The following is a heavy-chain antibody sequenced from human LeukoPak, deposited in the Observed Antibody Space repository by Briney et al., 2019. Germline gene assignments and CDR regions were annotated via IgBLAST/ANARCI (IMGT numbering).Heavy chain of an antibody. CDR1: GVSISSYY. V-gene: IGHV4-4*07. D-gene: IGHD5-12*01. Sequence: SETLSLTCSVSGVSISSYYWSWVRQTAGKGLEWIGRIYISGTTNYNPSLNSRVTMSIDTSKNQFSLKLTSVTAADTSVYYCARTGGYDYHIDHWGQGTQVTVSS. CDR2: IYISGTT. J-gene: IGHJ4*02. CDR3: ARTGGYDYHIDH.